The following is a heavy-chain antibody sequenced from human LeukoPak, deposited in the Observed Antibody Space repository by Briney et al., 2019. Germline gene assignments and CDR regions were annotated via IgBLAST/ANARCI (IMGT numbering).Heavy chain of an antibody. D-gene: IGHD3-10*01. J-gene: IGHJ4*02. V-gene: IGHV3-21*01. CDR2: ISMSSSYM. CDR3: AREDYSSGNPTIDH. CDR1: GFRCSGYV. Sequence: PGGSLRLSCVASGFRCSGYVMKWVRQAPGKGLKWVSTISMSSSYMYYADSVRGRFTISRDNAKNSLYLQMTSLRAEDAAVYYCAREDYSSGNPTIDHWGQGTLVTVSS.